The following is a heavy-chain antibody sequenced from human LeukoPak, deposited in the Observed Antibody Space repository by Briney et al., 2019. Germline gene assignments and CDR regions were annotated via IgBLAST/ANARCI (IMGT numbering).Heavy chain of an antibody. V-gene: IGHV1-18*01. Sequence: ASVKVSCKASGYTFTSYGISWVRQAPGQGLEWMGWISAYNGNTNYAQKLQGRVTMTTDTSTSTAYMELRSLRSDDTAVYYCARPYGDYGWDAFDIWGQGTMVTVSS. J-gene: IGHJ3*02. CDR3: ARPYGDYGWDAFDI. D-gene: IGHD4-17*01. CDR2: ISAYNGNT. CDR1: GYTFTSYG.